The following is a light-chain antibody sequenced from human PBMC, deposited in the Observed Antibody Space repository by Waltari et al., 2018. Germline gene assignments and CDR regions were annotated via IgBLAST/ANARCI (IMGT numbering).Light chain of an antibody. Sequence: DIQMTQSPSSLSASVGDRVTITCRASQGIGNYLDWFQQKPGESPKFLFYGASNWQSGVSSKFSGSGSATDFTLTISSLQPEDFATYYCQQYRTYPRTFGQGTRVQIK. CDR1: QGIGNY. CDR2: GAS. J-gene: IGKJ1*01. CDR3: QQYRTYPRT. V-gene: IGKV1-16*02.